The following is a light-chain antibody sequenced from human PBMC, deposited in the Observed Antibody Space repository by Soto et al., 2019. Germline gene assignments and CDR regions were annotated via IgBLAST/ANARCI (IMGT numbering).Light chain of an antibody. J-gene: IGKJ4*01. CDR1: QSISSY. V-gene: IGKV1-39*01. CDR3: HQYFRSPLT. Sequence: DIQMTQSPSSLSASVGDRVTITCRASQSISSYLNWYQQKPGKAPKLLIYAASSLQSGVPSRFSGGGSGTDFTLTISGLQAEDVAIYYCHQYFRSPLTFGGGTKVDNK. CDR2: AAS.